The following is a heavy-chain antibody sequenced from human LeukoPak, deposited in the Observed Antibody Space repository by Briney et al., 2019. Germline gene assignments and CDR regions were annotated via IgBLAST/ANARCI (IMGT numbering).Heavy chain of an antibody. CDR1: GVPISTYY. CDR2: IYYSGST. D-gene: IGHD7-27*01. V-gene: IGHV4-59*01. CDR3: VRPTGDRGVFWFDP. Sequence: PSETLSLTCTVSGVPISTYYWSWIRQPPGKGLEWIGYIYYSGSTNYNPSLKSRVTISVDTSKNQFSLQMTSVTAADTAVYYCVRPTGDRGVFWFDPWGQGTLVTVSS. J-gene: IGHJ5*02.